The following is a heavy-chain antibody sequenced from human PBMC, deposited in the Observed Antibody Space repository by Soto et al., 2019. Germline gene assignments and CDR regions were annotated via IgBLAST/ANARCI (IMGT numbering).Heavy chain of an antibody. CDR2: MYPGDSDT. J-gene: IGHJ4*02. V-gene: IGHV5-51*01. Sequence: GESLKISCRGSGYDFNTNWFGWVRQLPGRGLEWVGIMYPGDSDTRYNPSLQGHVTLSADVTVSTAFLQWRSLKTSDTGIYFCVRLPRDCNKTSCYYADHWGQGTLVTVSS. CDR3: VRLPRDCNKTSCYYADH. D-gene: IGHD2-2*01. CDR1: GYDFNTNW.